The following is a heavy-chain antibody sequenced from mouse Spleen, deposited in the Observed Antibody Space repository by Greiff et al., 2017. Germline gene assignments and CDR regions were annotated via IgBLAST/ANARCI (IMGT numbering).Heavy chain of an antibody. Sequence: EVKLQESGPELVKPGASVKMSCKASGYTFTDYNMHWVKQSHGKSLEWIGYINPNNGGTSYNQKFKGKATLTVNKSSSTAYMELRSLTSEDSAVYYCARGYGNYGGVWFAYWGQGTLVTVSA. CDR2: INPNNGGT. D-gene: IGHD2-1*01. V-gene: IGHV1-22*01. CDR3: ARGYGNYGGVWFAY. J-gene: IGHJ3*01. CDR1: GYTFTDYN.